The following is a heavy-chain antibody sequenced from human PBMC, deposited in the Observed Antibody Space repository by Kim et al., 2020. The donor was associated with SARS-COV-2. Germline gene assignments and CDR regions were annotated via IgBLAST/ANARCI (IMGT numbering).Heavy chain of an antibody. CDR2: ST. D-gene: IGHD6-19*01. Sequence: STTYNPTLKSRVTMSVDTSRNPFSLKLSSVPAADTAVYYCARQAGVGFDSWGQGTLVTVSS. J-gene: IGHJ4*02. CDR3: ARQAGVGFDS. V-gene: IGHV4-4*07.